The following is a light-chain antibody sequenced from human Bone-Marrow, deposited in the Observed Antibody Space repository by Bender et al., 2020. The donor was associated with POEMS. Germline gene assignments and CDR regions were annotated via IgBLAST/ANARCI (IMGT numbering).Light chain of an antibody. CDR3: TSYTTSNTVV. V-gene: IGLV2-18*02. CDR2: EVS. J-gene: IGLJ2*01. CDR1: SSDVGSYNR. Sequence: QSALTQPPSVSGSPGQSVTISCTGTSSDVGSYNRVSWYQQPPGTAPKLMIYEVSNRPSGVPDRFSGSKSGTTASLIISGLQTEDEADYFCTSYTTSNTVVFGGGTRLTVL.